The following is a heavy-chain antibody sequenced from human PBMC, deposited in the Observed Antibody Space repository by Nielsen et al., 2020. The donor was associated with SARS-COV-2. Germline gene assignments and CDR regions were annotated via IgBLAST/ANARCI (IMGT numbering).Heavy chain of an antibody. J-gene: IGHJ4*02. CDR3: AGDSSEPVTPFAY. CDR1: GFTFSSYS. D-gene: IGHD4-23*01. Sequence: GGSLRLSCAASGFTFSSYSMNWVRQAPGKGLEWVSSISSSSSYIYYADSVKGRFTISRDNAKNSLYLQMNSLRAEDTAVYYCAGDSSEPVTPFAYWGQGTLVTVSS. CDR2: ISSSSSYI. V-gene: IGHV3-21*01.